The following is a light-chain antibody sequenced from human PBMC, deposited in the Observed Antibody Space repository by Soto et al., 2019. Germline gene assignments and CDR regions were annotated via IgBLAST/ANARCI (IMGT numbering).Light chain of an antibody. Sequence: EIVLTQSPGILSLSPGERATLSCRASQSLAANYLAWYQQIPGQAPRLLISGASSRATGIPDRFSGSGSGTDFTLTISRLEPEDSAVYHCHQYVTSPTFGPGTKVEIK. V-gene: IGKV3-20*01. J-gene: IGKJ3*01. CDR3: HQYVTSPT. CDR2: GAS. CDR1: QSLAANY.